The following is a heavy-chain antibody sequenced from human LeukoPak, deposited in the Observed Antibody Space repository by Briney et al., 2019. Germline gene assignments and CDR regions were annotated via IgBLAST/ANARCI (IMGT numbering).Heavy chain of an antibody. CDR2: MNPNSGDT. CDR3: ARDLSGYYDY. D-gene: IGHD3-10*01. V-gene: IGHV1-8*03. J-gene: IGHJ4*02. Sequence: ASVKVSCKASGYTFTSYDINWVRQATGQGLEWMGWMNPNSGDTGYAQKFQGRVTITRNISISTAYMELTSLRSEDTAVYYCARDLSGYYDYWGQGTLVTVSS. CDR1: GYTFTSYD.